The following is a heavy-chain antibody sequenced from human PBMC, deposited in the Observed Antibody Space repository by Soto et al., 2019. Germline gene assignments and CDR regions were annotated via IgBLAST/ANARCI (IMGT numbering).Heavy chain of an antibody. CDR2: INAGNGNT. V-gene: IGHV1-3*01. CDR1: GYTFTSYA. Sequence: ASVKVSCKASGYTFTSYAMHCVRQAPGQRLEWMGWINAGNGNTKYSQKFQGRVTITRDTSASTAYMELSSLRSEGTAVYYCASLYNWNYGGNWFDLWGQGTLVTVSS. J-gene: IGHJ5*02. D-gene: IGHD1-7*01. CDR3: ASLYNWNYGGNWFDL.